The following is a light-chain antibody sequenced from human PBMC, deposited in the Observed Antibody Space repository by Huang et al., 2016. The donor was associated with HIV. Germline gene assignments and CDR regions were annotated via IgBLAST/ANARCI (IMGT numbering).Light chain of an antibody. Sequence: DIVLTQSPDSLAVSLGERATINCSSSRSILYNSNNKHYLAWHQQKPGRSPKLLIYCASTREAGVPDRFSGSVSETDFTLTISSLQAEDVAVYFCQQYYTTPGTFGPGTTVHIK. V-gene: IGKV4-1*01. CDR2: CAS. CDR1: RSILYNSNNKHY. CDR3: QQYYTTPGT. J-gene: IGKJ3*01.